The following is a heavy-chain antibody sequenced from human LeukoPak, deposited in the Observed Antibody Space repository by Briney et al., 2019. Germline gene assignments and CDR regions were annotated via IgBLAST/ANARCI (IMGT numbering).Heavy chain of an antibody. CDR2: LSFVTTYI. J-gene: IGHJ4*02. V-gene: IGHV3-21*01. D-gene: IGHD3-16*01. Sequence: KAGGSLRLSCAASGFIFSSYTMNWVRQAPGKWLEWVSSLSFVTTYIYYAESVKGRFTISRDNAKNSLYLQMNSLRAEDTAVYYCARAADHHGGFDYWGPGTLVTVSS. CDR1: GFIFSSYT. CDR3: ARAADHHGGFDY.